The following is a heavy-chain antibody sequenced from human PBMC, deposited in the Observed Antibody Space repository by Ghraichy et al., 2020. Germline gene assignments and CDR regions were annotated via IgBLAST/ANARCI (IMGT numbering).Heavy chain of an antibody. Sequence: SGPTLVKPTQTLTLTCTFSGFSLRTSGVGVSWIRQPPGKALEWLALIYWNDDKRYSPSLNSRLTITKDTSRNRVVLTMTNMDPVDTATYYCAHSARIYASGSYYSGTFDYWGLGTLVTVSS. CDR1: GFSLRTSGVG. V-gene: IGHV2-5*01. CDR2: IYWNDDK. J-gene: IGHJ4*01. D-gene: IGHD3-10*01. CDR3: AHSARIYASGSYYSGTFDY.